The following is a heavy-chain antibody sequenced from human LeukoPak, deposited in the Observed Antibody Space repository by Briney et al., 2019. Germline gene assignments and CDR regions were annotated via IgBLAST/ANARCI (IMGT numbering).Heavy chain of an antibody. CDR3: ARDFYSSGWVEY. J-gene: IGHJ4*02. CDR1: GFTVSNNY. Sequence: PGGSLRLSCAASGFTVSNNYMSWVRQAPGKGLEWVSVIYSGGSTYYSDSVKGRFTISRDNSKNTLYLQMNSLRAEDTAVYYCARDFYSSGWVEYWGQGTLVTVSS. CDR2: IYSGGST. D-gene: IGHD6-19*01. V-gene: IGHV3-53*01.